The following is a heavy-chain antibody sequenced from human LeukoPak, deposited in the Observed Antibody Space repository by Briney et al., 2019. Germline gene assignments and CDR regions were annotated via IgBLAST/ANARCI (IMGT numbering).Heavy chain of an antibody. V-gene: IGHV3-30*04. CDR1: GFTFSSYA. Sequence: GGSLRLSCAASGFTFSSYAMHWVRQAPGKGLEWVAVISHDGSNKYYADSVKGRFTISRDNSKNTLYLQMNSLRAEDTAVYYCARVDTAMLYFDYWGQGTLVTVSS. CDR3: ARVDTAMLYFDY. CDR2: ISHDGSNK. J-gene: IGHJ4*02. D-gene: IGHD5-18*01.